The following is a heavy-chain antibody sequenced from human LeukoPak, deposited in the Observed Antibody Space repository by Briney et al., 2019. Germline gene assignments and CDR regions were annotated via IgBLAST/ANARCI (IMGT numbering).Heavy chain of an antibody. CDR1: ADSLSSGGHY. CDR3: ARGGNRFGGFYFDY. Sequence: PSETLSLTCTVSADSLSSGGHYWAWIRQFPGKGLESIGFIHHSGRSRHNPSLKDRAAISVDTSRKQFALKLSSVTAADTAMYYCARGGNRFGGFYFDYWGQGIQVIVSS. J-gene: IGHJ4*02. D-gene: IGHD3-10*01. CDR2: IHHSGRS. V-gene: IGHV4-31*03.